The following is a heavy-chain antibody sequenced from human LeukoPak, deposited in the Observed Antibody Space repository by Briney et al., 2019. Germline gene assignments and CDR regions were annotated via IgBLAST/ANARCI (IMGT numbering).Heavy chain of an antibody. CDR1: GYTFTGYY. CDR2: INPNSGGT. CDR3: ARGGYGVTMVRGVLDY. Sequence: ASLKVSCKASGYTFTGYYMHWVRQAPGQGLEWTGWINPNSGGTNYAQKFQGRVTMTRDTSISTAYMELSRLRSDDTAVYYCARGGYGVTMVRGVLDYWGQGTLVTVSS. D-gene: IGHD3-10*01. J-gene: IGHJ4*02. V-gene: IGHV1-2*02.